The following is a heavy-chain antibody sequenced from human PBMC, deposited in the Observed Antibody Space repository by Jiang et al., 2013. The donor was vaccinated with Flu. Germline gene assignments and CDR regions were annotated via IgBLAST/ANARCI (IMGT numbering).Heavy chain of an antibody. Sequence: GPGLVKPSETLSLTCTVSGGSVSSGSYYWSWIRQPPGKGLEWIGYIYYSGSTNYNPSLKSRVTISVDTSKNQFSLKLSSVTAADTAVYYCAREKVAETYYYYGMDVWGQGTTVTVSS. CDR2: IYYSGST. CDR1: GGSVSSGSYY. D-gene: IGHD6-19*01. J-gene: IGHJ6*02. CDR3: AREKVAETYYYYGMDV. V-gene: IGHV4-61*01.